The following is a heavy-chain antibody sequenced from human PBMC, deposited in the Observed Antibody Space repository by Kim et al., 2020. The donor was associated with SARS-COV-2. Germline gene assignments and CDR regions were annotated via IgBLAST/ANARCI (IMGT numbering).Heavy chain of an antibody. CDR3: AKDRHYSDSSGYIDFGY. Sequence: GGSLRLSCAASEFTFSNYAMSWVRQAPGKGLEWVSAIGGSGGSTYYADSVKGRFTISRDNSKNTLYLQMNSLRVEDTAVYYCAKDRHYSDSSGYIDFGYWGQGPLVTVS. CDR1: EFTFSNYA. V-gene: IGHV3-23*01. CDR2: IGGSGGST. J-gene: IGHJ4*02. D-gene: IGHD3-22*01.